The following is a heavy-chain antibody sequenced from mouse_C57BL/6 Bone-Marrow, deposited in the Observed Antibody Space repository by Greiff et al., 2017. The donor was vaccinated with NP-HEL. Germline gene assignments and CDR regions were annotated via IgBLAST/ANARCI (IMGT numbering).Heavy chain of an antibody. D-gene: IGHD3-1*01. CDR1: GYTFTDYE. Sequence: QVQLQQSGAELVRPGASVTLSCKASGYTFTDYEMHWVKQTPVHGLEWIGAIDPETGGTAYNQKFKGKAILTADKSSSTAYMELRSLTSEDSAVYYCTRRGAAVGGWGQGTTLTVSS. J-gene: IGHJ2*01. V-gene: IGHV1-15*01. CDR3: TRRGAAVGG. CDR2: IDPETGGT.